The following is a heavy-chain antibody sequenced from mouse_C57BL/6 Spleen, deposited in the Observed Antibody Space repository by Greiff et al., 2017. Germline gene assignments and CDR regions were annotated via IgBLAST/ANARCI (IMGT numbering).Heavy chain of an antibody. Sequence: QVQLQQSGAELVRPGASVTLSCKASGYTFTDYEMHWVKQTPVHGLEWIGAIDPETGGTAYNQKFKGKAILTADKSSSTAYMELRSLTSEDSAVYYCTRDNLYYFDYWGQGTTLTVAS. CDR2: IDPETGGT. CDR1: GYTFTDYE. J-gene: IGHJ2*01. V-gene: IGHV1-15*01. CDR3: TRDNLYYFDY. D-gene: IGHD1-3*01.